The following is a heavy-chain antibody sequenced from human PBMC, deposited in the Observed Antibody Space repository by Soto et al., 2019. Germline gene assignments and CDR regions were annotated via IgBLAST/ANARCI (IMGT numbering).Heavy chain of an antibody. CDR2: VYHTGTT. CDR1: GTSISSTFW. Sequence: SETLSLTCAVSGTSISSTFWWTWVRQPPGKGLEWIGEVYHTGTTKYNPSLKNRVTISVDKSNNQFSLELRAVTAADTAVYYCATLPPRIVVMTNEIPSWGQGTLVTVSS. J-gene: IGHJ5*02. D-gene: IGHD2-21*02. V-gene: IGHV4-4*02. CDR3: ATLPPRIVVMTNEIPS.